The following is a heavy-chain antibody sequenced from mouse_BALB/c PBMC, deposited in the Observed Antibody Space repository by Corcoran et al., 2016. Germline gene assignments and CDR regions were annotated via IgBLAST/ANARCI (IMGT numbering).Heavy chain of an antibody. Sequence: EVQLQQSGAELVKPGASVKLSCTASGFNIKDTYMHWVKQRPEQGLEWIGRFDPANGNTKYDPKFQGKATITADTSSNTAYLQLSSLTSDDTAVYYCASRDYGNYLAWFAYWGQGTLVTVSA. D-gene: IGHD2-1*01. CDR1: GFNIKDTY. CDR2: FDPANGNT. J-gene: IGHJ3*01. V-gene: IGHV14-3*02. CDR3: ASRDYGNYLAWFAY.